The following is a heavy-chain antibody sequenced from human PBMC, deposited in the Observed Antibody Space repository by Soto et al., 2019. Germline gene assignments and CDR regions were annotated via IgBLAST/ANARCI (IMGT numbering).Heavy chain of an antibody. V-gene: IGHV3-30-3*01. J-gene: IGHJ3*02. CDR3: ARDNPVYYDSSGYFDAFDT. Sequence: GGSLRLSCAASGLTFSSYAMHWVRQAPGKGLEWVAVISYDGSNKYYADSVKGRFTISRDNSKNTLYLQMNSLRAEDTAVYYCARDNPVYYDSSGYFDAFDTWGQGTMVTVSS. D-gene: IGHD3-22*01. CDR2: ISYDGSNK. CDR1: GLTFSSYA.